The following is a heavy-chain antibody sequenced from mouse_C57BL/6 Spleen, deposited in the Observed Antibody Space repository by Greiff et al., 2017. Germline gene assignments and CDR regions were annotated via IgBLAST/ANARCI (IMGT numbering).Heavy chain of an antibody. D-gene: IGHD2-4*01. Sequence: QVQLQQSGAELAKPGASVKLSCKASGYTFTSYWIGYINPSRGHTKYNQKFKDNATFTADKSSSTAYMQLSSLTYEDSAVYYCARSEYDYDYYFDVWGTGTTVTVSS. CDR1: GYTFTSYW. CDR3: ARSEYDYDYYFDV. V-gene: IGHV1-7*01. J-gene: IGHJ1*03. CDR2: INPSRGHT.